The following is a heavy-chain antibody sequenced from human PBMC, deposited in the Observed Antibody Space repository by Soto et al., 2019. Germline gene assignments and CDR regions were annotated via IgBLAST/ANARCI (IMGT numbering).Heavy chain of an antibody. J-gene: IGHJ5*02. V-gene: IGHV1-24*01. CDR2: FDPEDGET. D-gene: IGHD3-10*01. CDR1: GYTLTELS. Sequence: ASVKVSCKVSGYTLTELSMHWVRQAPGKGLEWMGGFDPEDGETIYAQKFQGRVTMTEDTSTDTAYMELSSLRFEDTAVYYCATGPVVRGVIGRSNWFDPWGQGTLVTVSS. CDR3: ATGPVVRGVIGRSNWFDP.